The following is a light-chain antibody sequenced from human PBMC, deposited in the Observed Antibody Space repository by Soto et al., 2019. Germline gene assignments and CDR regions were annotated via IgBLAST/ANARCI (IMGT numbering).Light chain of an antibody. V-gene: IGLV3-1*01. CDR2: QDS. J-gene: IGLJ2*01. Sequence: YELTQPPSVSVSPGQTASITCSGDKLGDKYACWYQQKPGQSPVLVIYQDSKRPSGIPERFSGSNSGNTATLTISGTEAMDEADYYCQAWDSSTVVFGGGTKVTVL. CDR1: KLGDKY. CDR3: QAWDSSTVV.